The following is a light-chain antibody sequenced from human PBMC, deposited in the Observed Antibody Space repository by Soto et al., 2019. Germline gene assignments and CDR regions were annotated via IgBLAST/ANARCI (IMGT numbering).Light chain of an antibody. CDR3: LQDYNLPYT. Sequence: EIVMTQSPATLSLSPGERATFSCRASQSISSSYLSWYQHKPGQAPRLLIYGASTRATGIPARFSGSGSGTDFTLTISSLQPEDFAVYYCLQDYNLPYTFGQGTTLEIK. CDR2: GAS. V-gene: IGKV3D-7*01. CDR1: QSISSSY. J-gene: IGKJ2*01.